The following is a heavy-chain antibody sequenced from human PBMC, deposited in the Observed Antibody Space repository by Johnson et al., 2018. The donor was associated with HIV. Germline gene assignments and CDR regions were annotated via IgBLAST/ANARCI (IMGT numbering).Heavy chain of an antibody. D-gene: IGHD1-26*01. J-gene: IGHJ3*02. Sequence: EVQLVESGGGLVQPGGSLRLSCAASGFTFSSYWMSWVRQAPGNGLEWVANIKQDGSEKYYVDSVKGRFTISRDNAKNSLYLQMNSLRAEDTAVYYCARGDGATGYHDAFDIWGQGTMVTVSS. CDR3: ARGDGATGYHDAFDI. CDR1: GFTFSSYW. CDR2: IKQDGSEK. V-gene: IGHV3-7*01.